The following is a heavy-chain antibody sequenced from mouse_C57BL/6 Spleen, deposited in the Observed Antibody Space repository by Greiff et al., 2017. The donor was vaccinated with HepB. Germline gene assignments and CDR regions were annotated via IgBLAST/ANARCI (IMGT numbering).Heavy chain of an antibody. CDR1: GFSLTSYG. J-gene: IGHJ3*01. D-gene: IGHD2-5*01. CDR2: IWSGGST. V-gene: IGHV2-2*01. CDR3: ARPAYYSNPAWFAY. Sequence: VKLVESGPGLVQPSQSLSITCTVSGFSLTSYGVHWVRQSPGKGLEWLGVIWSGGSTDYNAAFISRLSISKDNSKSQVFFKMNSLQADDTAIYYCARPAYYSNPAWFAYWGQGTLVTVSA.